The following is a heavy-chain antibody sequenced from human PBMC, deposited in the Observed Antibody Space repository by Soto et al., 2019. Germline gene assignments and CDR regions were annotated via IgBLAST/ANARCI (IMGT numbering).Heavy chain of an antibody. CDR1: GFTFSGSA. J-gene: IGHJ6*02. CDR2: IRSKANSYAT. V-gene: IGHV3-73*01. Sequence: EVQLVESGGGLVQPGGSMKLSCAASGFTFSGSAMHWVRQASGKGLEWVGRIRSKANSYATAYAASVKGRFTISRDDSKNTAYLQMNSHKTEDTAVYYCVADTASSYYGLDVWGQGTTVTVSS. CDR3: VADTASSYYGLDV. D-gene: IGHD5-18*01.